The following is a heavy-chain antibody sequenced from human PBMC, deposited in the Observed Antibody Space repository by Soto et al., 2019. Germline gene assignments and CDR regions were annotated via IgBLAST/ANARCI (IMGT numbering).Heavy chain of an antibody. CDR2: IYTSGST. CDR3: ARDARQQLRAFDI. V-gene: IGHV4-4*07. D-gene: IGHD6-13*01. Sequence: PSETLSLTCVVSGGSITSYYWSWIRQPAGKGLEWIGRIYTSGSTNYNPSLKSRVTMSVDTSKNQFSLKLSSVTAADTAVYYCARDARQQLRAFDIWGQGTMVTVSS. J-gene: IGHJ3*02. CDR1: GGSITSYY.